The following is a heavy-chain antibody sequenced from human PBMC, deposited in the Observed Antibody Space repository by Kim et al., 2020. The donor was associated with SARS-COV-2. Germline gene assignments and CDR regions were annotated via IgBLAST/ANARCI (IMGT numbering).Heavy chain of an antibody. CDR2: IKQDGSEK. CDR1: GFTFSSYW. J-gene: IGHJ3*02. CDR3: ARDLAARPFGAFDI. Sequence: GGSLRLSCAASGFTFSSYWMSWVRQAPGKGLEWVANIKQDGSEKYYVDSVKGRFTISRDNAKNSLYLQMNSLRAEDTAVYYCARDLAARPFGAFDIWGQGTMVTVSS. V-gene: IGHV3-7*01. D-gene: IGHD6-6*01.